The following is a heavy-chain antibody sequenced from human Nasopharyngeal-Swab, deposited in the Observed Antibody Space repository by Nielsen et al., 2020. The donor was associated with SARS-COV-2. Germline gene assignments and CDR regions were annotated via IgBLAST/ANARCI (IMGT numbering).Heavy chain of an antibody. V-gene: IGHV3-23*01. J-gene: IGHJ3*02. CDR2: VTGSGYGT. Sequence: GGSLRLSCAASGFTFSSYAMTWVRQAPGKGLEWVSVVTGSGYGTDYADSVKGRFTISRDNAKNTLYLQMSSLRAEDTAVYYCARKDVFAYGVDAFDIWGQGTMVTVSS. CDR1: GFTFSSYA. D-gene: IGHD3-10*01. CDR3: ARKDVFAYGVDAFDI.